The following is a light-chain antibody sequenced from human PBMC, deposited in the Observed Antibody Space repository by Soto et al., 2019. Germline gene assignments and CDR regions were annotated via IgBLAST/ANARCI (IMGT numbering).Light chain of an antibody. CDR1: QSISSW. CDR2: KAS. Sequence: DIEMTQSPSTLSASVGDRVTITCRASQSISSWLAWFQQTPGKAPKLLIYKASSLESGVPSRFGGSGSGTEFTLTISSLQPDDFATYYCQQYSVYPWTFGQGTKVEIK. J-gene: IGKJ1*01. V-gene: IGKV1-5*03. CDR3: QQYSVYPWT.